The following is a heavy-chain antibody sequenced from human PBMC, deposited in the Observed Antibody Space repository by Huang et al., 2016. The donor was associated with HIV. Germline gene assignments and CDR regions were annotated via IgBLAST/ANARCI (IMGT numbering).Heavy chain of an antibody. CDR3: ARSRRGGSSLSYYYYLDV. J-gene: IGHJ6*03. V-gene: IGHV3-74*01. D-gene: IGHD2-15*01. CDR1: GFTFSDSW. Sequence: EVQLVESGGGLVQPGGSLTLSCAASGFTFSDSWMHWVRLVPGKGLRWGARINSDGIYTNDAGSVKGRFTIFRDNAKSALYLQMNSLRVEDTAVYFCARSRRGGSSLSYYYYLDVWGKGTTVTVSS. CDR2: INSDGIYT.